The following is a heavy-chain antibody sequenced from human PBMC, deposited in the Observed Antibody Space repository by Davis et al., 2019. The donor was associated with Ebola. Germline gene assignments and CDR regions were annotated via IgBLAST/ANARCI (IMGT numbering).Heavy chain of an antibody. CDR3: ARAARVGAARRNWFDP. D-gene: IGHD6-13*01. CDR2: IDPDSGDT. CDR1: GYTFTAYY. Sequence: AASVKVSCKASGYTFTAYYIHWVRQAPRQGLQWMGRIDPDSGDTNYAQNFQGRVTMTRDTSISTAYMELSRLRSDDTAVYYCARAARVGAARRNWFDPWGQGTLVTVSS. V-gene: IGHV1-2*06. J-gene: IGHJ5*02.